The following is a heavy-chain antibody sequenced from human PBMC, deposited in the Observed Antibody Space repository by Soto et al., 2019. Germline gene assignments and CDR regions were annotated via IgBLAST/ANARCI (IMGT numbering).Heavy chain of an antibody. CDR1: GGSINNFY. CDR3: ARDYPYFTLTTTGGMDV. D-gene: IGHD4-17*01. J-gene: IGHJ6*02. CDR2: IYSSGDT. Sequence: SETLSLTCAVSGGSINNFYWSWIRQPPGKGLEWLGYIYSSGDTNYSPSLKSRVTISVDRSKSQFSLKLSSVTAADTAVYYCARDYPYFTLTTTGGMDVWGQGTTVTVSS. V-gene: IGHV4-59*01.